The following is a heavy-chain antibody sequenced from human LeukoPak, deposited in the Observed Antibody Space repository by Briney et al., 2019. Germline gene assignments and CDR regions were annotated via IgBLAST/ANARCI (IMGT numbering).Heavy chain of an antibody. CDR1: GFTFSSYG. D-gene: IGHD2-2*01. CDR3: AKDHGEYQLPLVDY. V-gene: IGHV3-30*02. J-gene: IGHJ4*02. Sequence: GGSLRLSCAASGFTFSSYGMHWVRQAPGKGLEWVAFIRYDGSNKYYADSVKGRFTISRDNSKNTLYLQMNSLRAEDTAVYYCAKDHGEYQLPLVDYWGQGTLVTVSS. CDR2: IRYDGSNK.